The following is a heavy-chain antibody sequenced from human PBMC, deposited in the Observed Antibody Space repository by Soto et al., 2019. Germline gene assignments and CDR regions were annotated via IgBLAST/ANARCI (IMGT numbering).Heavy chain of an antibody. CDR1: GFTFSSYG. Sequence: QVQLVESGGGVVQPGRSLRLSCAASGFTFSSYGMHWVRQAPGKGLEWVAVISYDGSNKYYADSVKGRFTISRDNSKKPLYLQTTRLRAETQAVYYCANEAVVPVATLFNYYYYSMHVWGKETTATVSS. CDR3: ANEAVVPVATLFNYYYYSMHV. CDR2: ISYDGSNK. J-gene: IGHJ6*03. D-gene: IGHD2-2*01. V-gene: IGHV3-30*18.